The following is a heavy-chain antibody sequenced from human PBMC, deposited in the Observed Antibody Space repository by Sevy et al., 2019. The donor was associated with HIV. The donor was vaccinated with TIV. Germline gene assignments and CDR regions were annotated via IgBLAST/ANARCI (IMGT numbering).Heavy chain of an antibody. Sequence: GGSLRLSCAASGFTFSSYAMSWVRQAPGKGLEWVSAISGSGGSTYYADSVKGRFTISRDNSKNTLYPQMNSLRAEDTAVYYCAKDGYKPSVGDENYYYYMDVWGKGTTVTVSS. CDR3: AKDGYKPSVGDENYYYYMDV. CDR2: ISGSGGST. D-gene: IGHD1-20*01. V-gene: IGHV3-23*01. CDR1: GFTFSSYA. J-gene: IGHJ6*03.